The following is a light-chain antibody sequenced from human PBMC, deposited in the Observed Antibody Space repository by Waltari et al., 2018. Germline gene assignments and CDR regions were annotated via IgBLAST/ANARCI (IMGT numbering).Light chain of an antibody. J-gene: IGKJ5*01. CDR2: TAS. Sequence: DIQMTQSPSSLSASVGDRVTITCRASQSISTYLNWYQQKPGKAPKLLIYTASTLQSGVSSRFSGSGSGTDFTLTINSLQPEDFATYYCQQSYRSPPGFGQGTRLDIK. CDR3: QQSYRSPPG. CDR1: QSISTY. V-gene: IGKV1-39*01.